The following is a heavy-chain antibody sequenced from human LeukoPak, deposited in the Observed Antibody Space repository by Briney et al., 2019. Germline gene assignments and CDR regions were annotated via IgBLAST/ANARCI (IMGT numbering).Heavy chain of an antibody. CDR3: ARVATQIHNAFDI. CDR2: IIPIFGTA. V-gene: IGHV1-69*05. CDR1: GGTFSSYA. Sequence: SVKVSCKASGGTFSSYAISWVRQASGQGLEWMGRIIPIFGTANYAQKFQGRVTITTDESTSTAYMELSSLRSEDTAVYYCARVATQIHNAFDIWGQGTMVTVSS. D-gene: IGHD2-15*01. J-gene: IGHJ3*02.